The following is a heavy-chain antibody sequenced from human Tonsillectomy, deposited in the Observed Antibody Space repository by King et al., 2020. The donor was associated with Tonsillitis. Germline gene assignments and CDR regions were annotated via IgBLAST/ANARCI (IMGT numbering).Heavy chain of an antibody. CDR2: IYWDDDK. J-gene: IGHJ3*02. CDR3: ARDGSGSYSLDAFDI. D-gene: IGHD3-10*01. V-gene: IGHV2-5*02. CDR1: GFSLSTSGVG. Sequence: TLKESGPTLVKPTQTLTLTCTFSGFSLSTSGVGVGWIRQPPGKALEWLALIYWDDDKRYSPSLKSRLTITKDTPKNQVVLTMTNMDPVDTATYYCARDGSGSYSLDAFDIWGQGTMVTVSS.